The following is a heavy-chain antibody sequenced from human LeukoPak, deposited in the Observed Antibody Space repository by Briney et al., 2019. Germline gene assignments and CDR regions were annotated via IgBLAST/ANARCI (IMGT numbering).Heavy chain of an antibody. CDR2: IKSKTDGGTT. D-gene: IGHD5-12*01. CDR1: GIAFSNAL. CDR3: TTDQYSGYDIDY. J-gene: IGHJ4*02. Sequence: RGGSLRLSCTASGIAFSNALMTWCRQAPGKGLEWVGRIKSKTDGGTTDYAAPVKGRFTISRDDSTNTLYQQMNSLKTEDTAVYYCTTDQYSGYDIDYWGQGTLVTVSS. V-gene: IGHV3-15*01.